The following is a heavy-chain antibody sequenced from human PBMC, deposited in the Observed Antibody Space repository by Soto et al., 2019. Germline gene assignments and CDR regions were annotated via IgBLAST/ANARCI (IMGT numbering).Heavy chain of an antibody. CDR3: ARSQGSSTSLEIYYYYYYGMDV. CDR2: IIPISGTA. J-gene: IGHJ6*02. Sequence: QVQLVQSGAEVKKPGSSVKVSCKASGATFSSYAISWVRQSPGQGLEWIGGIIPISGTANYAQKFQGRVTITADDSTSTAYMELSRLRSEDTAVYYCARSQGSSTSLEIYYYYYYGMDVWGQGTTVTVSS. CDR1: GATFSSYA. V-gene: IGHV1-69*01. D-gene: IGHD2-2*01.